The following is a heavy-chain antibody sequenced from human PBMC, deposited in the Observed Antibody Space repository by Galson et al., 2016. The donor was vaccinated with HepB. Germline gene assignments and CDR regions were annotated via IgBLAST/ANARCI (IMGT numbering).Heavy chain of an antibody. CDR1: GFMFSNYG. CDR2: IWFDASNK. Sequence: SLRLSCAASGFMFSNYGMHWVRQAPGKGLEWVAVIWFDASNKYHGDSAKGRFTISRDNSKSMLYLQMNSLRAEDTAVYYCARDRDYVWGSYRYPHYYGMDVWGQGTTVTVSS. V-gene: IGHV3-33*01. CDR3: ARDRDYVWGSYRYPHYYGMDV. J-gene: IGHJ6*02. D-gene: IGHD3-16*02.